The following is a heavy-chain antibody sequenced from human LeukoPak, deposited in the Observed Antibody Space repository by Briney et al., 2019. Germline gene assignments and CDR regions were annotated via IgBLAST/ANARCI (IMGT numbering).Heavy chain of an antibody. J-gene: IGHJ1*01. D-gene: IGHD6-13*01. CDR2: FDPEDGET. Sequence: ASVKVSCKVSGYTLTELSMHWVRQAPGKGLEWMGGFDPEDGETIYAQKFQGRVTMTEDTSTDTVYMELSSLRSEDTAVYYCATDSMLDIAAAGSIQHWGQGTLVTVSS. V-gene: IGHV1-24*01. CDR3: ATDSMLDIAAAGSIQH. CDR1: GYTLTELS.